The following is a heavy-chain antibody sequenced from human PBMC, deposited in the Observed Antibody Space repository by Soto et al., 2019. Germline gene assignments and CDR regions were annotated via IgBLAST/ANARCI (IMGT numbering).Heavy chain of an antibody. J-gene: IGHJ6*04. Sequence: QVQLQESGPGLVKPSETLSLTCTVSGGSISSYYWSWIRQPPGKGLEWIGYIYYSGSTNYNPSLKSRVTISVDTSKNQFSLKLSSVTAADTAVYYCASRDCSSTSCYEDVWGKGTTVTVSS. CDR2: IYYSGST. D-gene: IGHD2-2*01. CDR1: GGSISSYY. CDR3: ASRDCSSTSCYEDV. V-gene: IGHV4-59*08.